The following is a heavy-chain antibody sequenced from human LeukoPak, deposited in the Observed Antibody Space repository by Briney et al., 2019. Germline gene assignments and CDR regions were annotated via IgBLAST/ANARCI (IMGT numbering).Heavy chain of an antibody. Sequence: AETLSLTCTVAGGSISSYYGSWIRQPPGKGLEWIGYIYYSGSTNYNPSLKSRVTISVDTSKNQFSLKLSSVTAADTAVYYCAREGIAAARNAFDIWGQGTMVTVS. CDR3: AREGIAAARNAFDI. D-gene: IGHD6-13*01. CDR1: GGSISSYY. J-gene: IGHJ3*02. CDR2: IYYSGST. V-gene: IGHV4-59*01.